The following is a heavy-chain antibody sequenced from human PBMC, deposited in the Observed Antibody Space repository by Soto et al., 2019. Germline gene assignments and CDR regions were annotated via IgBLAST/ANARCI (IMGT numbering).Heavy chain of an antibody. CDR3: ARHVCGGDCPGMGWFDP. D-gene: IGHD2-21*02. Sequence: QVQLQESGPGLVKPSETLSLTCTVSGGSISSYYWSWIRQPPGKGLECMGYIYYSGSTNYNPSLKSRVTISVDTSKNPFSLKLSSVTAADTAVYYCARHVCGGDCPGMGWFDPWGQGTLVTVSS. V-gene: IGHV4-59*08. CDR2: IYYSGST. J-gene: IGHJ5*02. CDR1: GGSISSYY.